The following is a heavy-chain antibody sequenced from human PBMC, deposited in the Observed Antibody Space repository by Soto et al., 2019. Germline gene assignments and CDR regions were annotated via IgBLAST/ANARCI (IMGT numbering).Heavy chain of an antibody. V-gene: IGHV1-3*01. Sequence: QVQLVQSGAEVKKPGASVKVSCKASGYTFTSYAMHWVRQAPGQRLEWMGWINAGNGNTKYSQKFQGRVTITRDTSASTAYRELSSLRSEDTAVYYCASPVSSGWYADSDYYGMDVWGQGTTVTVSS. D-gene: IGHD6-19*01. CDR3: ASPVSSGWYADSDYYGMDV. CDR1: GYTFTSYA. J-gene: IGHJ6*02. CDR2: INAGNGNT.